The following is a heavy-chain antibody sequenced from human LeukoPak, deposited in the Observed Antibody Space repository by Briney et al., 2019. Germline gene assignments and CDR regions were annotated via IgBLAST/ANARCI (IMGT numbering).Heavy chain of an antibody. CDR3: AKEYTPSSPLGELDS. D-gene: IGHD6-6*01. J-gene: IGHJ4*02. CDR1: GFNLNSYA. V-gene: IGHV3-30*02. Sequence: PGGSLRLSCAVSGFNLNSYAMHWVRQAPGKGLEWEAVIRHDEANSFYADSVQGRFTISRDTSKKLLYLQMNSLRVEDTAVYYCAKEYTPSSPLGELDSWGQGTLVTVSS. CDR2: IRHDEANS.